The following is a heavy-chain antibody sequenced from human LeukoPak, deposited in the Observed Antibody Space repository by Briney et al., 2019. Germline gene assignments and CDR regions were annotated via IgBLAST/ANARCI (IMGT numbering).Heavy chain of an antibody. J-gene: IGHJ4*02. CDR2: VYPDGRT. CDR1: GFTLADNY. V-gene: IGHV3-53*01. D-gene: IGHD4-17*01. Sequence: GGSLRLSCAVSGFTLADNYMSWVRQAPGKGLQWVSVVYPDGRTYYADSVKGRFTISRDNSRNTLLRQLNSLRADDTAVYYCARTNPVYGDYDYWGQGTLVTVSS. CDR3: ARTNPVYGDYDY.